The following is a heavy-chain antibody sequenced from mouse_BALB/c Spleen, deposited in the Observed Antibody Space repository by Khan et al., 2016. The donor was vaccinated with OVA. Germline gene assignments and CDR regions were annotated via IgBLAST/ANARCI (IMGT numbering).Heavy chain of an antibody. CDR2: INPNNGDP. Sequence: VQLQQSGPELVKPGASMKISCKASGYSFTGYILNWVKPSHGKNLEWIGLINPNNGDPSYNQKFKGKATLTIDKSSSTAYMELLSLTSEDSAVYYWPRGVYGTLAYGGQGTLVTVSA. CDR1: GYSFTGYI. CDR3: PRGVYGTLAY. J-gene: IGHJ3*01. V-gene: IGHV1-37*01. D-gene: IGHD2-1*01.